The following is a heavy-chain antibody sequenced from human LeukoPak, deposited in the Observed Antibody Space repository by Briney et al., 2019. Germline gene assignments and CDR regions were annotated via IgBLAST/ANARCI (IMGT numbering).Heavy chain of an antibody. CDR2: INPNSGGT. CDR1: GYTFTGYY. J-gene: IGHJ4*02. D-gene: IGHD2-21*01. Sequence: GASVKVSCKASGYTFTGYYMHWVGQAPGQGLEGMGWINPNSGGTNYAQKFQGRVTMTRDTSTSTAYMELSRLRSGDTAVYYCARVANKTYGYWGQGTLVTVSS. V-gene: IGHV1-2*02. CDR3: ARVANKTYGY.